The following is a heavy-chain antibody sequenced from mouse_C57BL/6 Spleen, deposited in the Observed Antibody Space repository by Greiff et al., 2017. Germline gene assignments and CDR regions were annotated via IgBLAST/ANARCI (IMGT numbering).Heavy chain of an antibody. J-gene: IGHJ1*03. CDR2: ISYSGST. CDR1: GYSITSDY. V-gene: IGHV3-8*01. CDR3: ARCHYYGSSYWYFDV. Sequence: EVMLVESGPGLAKPSQTLSLTCSVTGYSITSDYWNWIRKFPGNKLEYMGYISYSGSTYYNPSLKSRISITRDTSKNQYYLQLNSVTTEDTATYYCARCHYYGSSYWYFDVWGTGTTVTVAS. D-gene: IGHD1-1*01.